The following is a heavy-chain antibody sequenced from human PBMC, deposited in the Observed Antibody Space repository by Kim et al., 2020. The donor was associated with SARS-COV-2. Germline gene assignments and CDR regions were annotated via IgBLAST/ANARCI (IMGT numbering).Heavy chain of an antibody. CDR1: GGSFSGYY. J-gene: IGHJ5*02. CDR3: ARLATAFWFDP. Sequence: SETLSLTCAVYGGSFSGYYWSWIRQPPGKGLEWIGEINHSGSTNYNPSLKSRVTISVDTSKNQFSLKLSSVTAADTAVYYCARLATAFWFDPWGQGTLVT. V-gene: IGHV4-34*01. CDR2: INHSGST. D-gene: IGHD5-18*01.